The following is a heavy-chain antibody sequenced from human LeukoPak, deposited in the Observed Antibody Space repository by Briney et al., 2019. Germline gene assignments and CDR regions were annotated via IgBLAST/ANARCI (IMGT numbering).Heavy chain of an antibody. D-gene: IGHD4-23*01. Sequence: GRSLRLSCAASGFTFSSYAMHWVRQASGKGLEWVAIISYDGANKYYADSVKGRFTISRDNSKNTLYLQMNSLRAEDTAVYCCANSGVTPTIYYYMDVWGKGTTVTVFS. V-gene: IGHV3-30-3*01. CDR1: GFTFSSYA. CDR2: ISYDGANK. J-gene: IGHJ6*03. CDR3: ANSGVTPTIYYYMDV.